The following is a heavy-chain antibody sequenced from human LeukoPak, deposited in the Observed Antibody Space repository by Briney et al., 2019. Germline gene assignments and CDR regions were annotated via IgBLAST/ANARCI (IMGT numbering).Heavy chain of an antibody. J-gene: IGHJ4*02. V-gene: IGHV3-33*01. CDR1: GFTFSSYG. D-gene: IGHD2-2*01. CDR2: IWYDGSNK. Sequence: SGGSLRLSCAASGFTFSSYGMHWVRQAPGKGLEWVAVIWYDGSNKYYADSVKGRFTISRDNSKNTLYLQMNSLRAEDTAVYYCARDEPDAVVVPAAPDYWGQGTLVTVSS. CDR3: ARDEPDAVVVPAAPDY.